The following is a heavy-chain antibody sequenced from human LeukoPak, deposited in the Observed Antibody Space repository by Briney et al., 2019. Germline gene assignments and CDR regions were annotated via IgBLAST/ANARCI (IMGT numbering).Heavy chain of an antibody. CDR1: GYTFTSYG. CDR2: ISAYNGNT. J-gene: IGHJ3*02. D-gene: IGHD6-19*01. V-gene: IGHV1-18*01. Sequence: GASVKVSCKASGYTFTSYGISWVRQAPGQGLEWMGWISAYNGNTNYAQKLQGRVTVTTDTSTSTAYMELRSLRSDDTAVYYCAGSIAVAGTHAFDIWGQGTMVTVSS. CDR3: AGSIAVAGTHAFDI.